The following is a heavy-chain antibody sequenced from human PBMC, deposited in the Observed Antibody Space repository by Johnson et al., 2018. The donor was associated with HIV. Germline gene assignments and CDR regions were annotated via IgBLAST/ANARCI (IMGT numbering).Heavy chain of an antibody. J-gene: IGHJ3*01. Sequence: VLLLESGGGLVQPGGSLRLSCAASGFTFDDYDMTWVRQAPGKGLEWVSGINWNGGSTGYADSLKGRFTISRDNAKNSLYLEMNSLRAEDTALYYCARATYYYDRSGYRVDAFDVWGQGTMVTVSS. D-gene: IGHD3-22*01. CDR1: GFTFDDYD. V-gene: IGHV3-20*04. CDR3: ARATYYYDRSGYRVDAFDV. CDR2: INWNGGST.